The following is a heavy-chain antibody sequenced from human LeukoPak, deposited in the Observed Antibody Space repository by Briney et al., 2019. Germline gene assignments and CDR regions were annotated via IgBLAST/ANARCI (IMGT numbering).Heavy chain of an antibody. D-gene: IGHD6-13*01. CDR1: VFSFTNYW. J-gene: IGHJ3*02. CDR3: ARRLYSSSWYGFDI. V-gene: IGHV5-51*01. Sequence: GESLKISCKASVFSFTNYWIAWVRQTPEKGLEWMGIIYPGDSDTRYSPSFQGQVTISADKSISTAYLQWSSLKASDTAMYYCARRLYSSSWYGFDIWGQGTMVTVSS. CDR2: IYPGDSDT.